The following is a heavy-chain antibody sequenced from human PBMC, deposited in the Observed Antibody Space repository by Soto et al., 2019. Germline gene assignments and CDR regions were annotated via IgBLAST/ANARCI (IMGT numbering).Heavy chain of an antibody. CDR3: VRDSPIGSTYSGYDGIDY. CDR1: GGTFSNDI. J-gene: IGHJ4*02. Sequence: SVKVSCKASGGTFSNDILTWVRQAPGQGLEWMGRIIPLLDIANYAQKFQGRVTITADKSTSTAYMELNSLRSEDTAVYYCVRDSPIGSTYSGYDGIDYWGQGTLVTVSS. CDR2: IIPLLDIA. D-gene: IGHD5-12*01. V-gene: IGHV1-69*04.